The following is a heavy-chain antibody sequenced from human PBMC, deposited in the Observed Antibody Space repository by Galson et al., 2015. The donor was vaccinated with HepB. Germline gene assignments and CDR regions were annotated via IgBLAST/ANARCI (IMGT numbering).Heavy chain of an antibody. CDR2: ISYDGSNK. V-gene: IGHV3-30*04. CDR1: GFTFSSYA. Sequence: SLRLSCAASGFTFSSYAMHWVRQAPGKGLEWVAVISYDGSNKYYADSVKGRFTISRDNSKNTLYLQMNSLRAEDTAVYYCARDRHSARYGGSIDYWGQGTLVTVSS. D-gene: IGHD4-23*01. CDR3: ARDRHSARYGGSIDY. J-gene: IGHJ4*02.